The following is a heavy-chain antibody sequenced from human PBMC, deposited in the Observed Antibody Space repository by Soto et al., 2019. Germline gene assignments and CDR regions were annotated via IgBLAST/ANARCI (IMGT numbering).Heavy chain of an antibody. CDR1: GYTFTSYD. J-gene: IGHJ4*02. V-gene: IGHV1-8*01. CDR3: ARGPLGYCSGGSCYSDY. D-gene: IGHD2-15*01. Sequence: ASVKVSCKASGYTFTSYDINWVRQATGQGLEWMGWMNPNSGNTGYAQKFQGRVTMTRNTSISTAYMELSSLRSEDTAVYYCARGPLGYCSGGSCYSDYWGQGTLVTVSS. CDR2: MNPNSGNT.